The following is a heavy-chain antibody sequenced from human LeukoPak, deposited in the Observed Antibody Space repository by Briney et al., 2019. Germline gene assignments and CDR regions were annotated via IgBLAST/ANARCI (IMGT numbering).Heavy chain of an antibody. CDR1: GYIFNSYG. Sequence: ASVKVSRKASGYIFNSYGSSWVRQAPGQGLEWMGWITAYNGNTNYAQKLQGRVTMTTDTSTSTAYMELRSLRSDDTAVYYCARGSYFDYWGQGTLVTVSS. J-gene: IGHJ4*02. CDR2: ITAYNGNT. CDR3: ARGSYFDY. V-gene: IGHV1-18*01.